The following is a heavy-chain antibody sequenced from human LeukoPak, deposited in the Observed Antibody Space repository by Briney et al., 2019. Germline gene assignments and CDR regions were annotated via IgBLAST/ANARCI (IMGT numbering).Heavy chain of an antibody. D-gene: IGHD6-13*01. CDR2: INSDGSST. J-gene: IGHJ6*02. Sequence: GGSLRLSCAASGFTFSHHWMHWVRQVPGKGLVWVSRINSDGSSTTYADSVKGRFTIPSDNARNTLYLQMNSLRAEDTAVHYCARATSYSNYGMDVWGQGTTVTVSS. V-gene: IGHV3-74*01. CDR3: ARATSYSNYGMDV. CDR1: GFTFSHHW.